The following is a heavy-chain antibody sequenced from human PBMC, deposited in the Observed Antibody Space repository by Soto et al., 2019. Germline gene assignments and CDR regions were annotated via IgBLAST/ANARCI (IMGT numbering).Heavy chain of an antibody. D-gene: IGHD2-8*01. Sequence: WGSLRLSCVASGFNFSNFDMNWVRQAPGRGLEWISLISERGITTTYADSVRSRFTISRDNAQNSLYLQMDRLTVEDTGIYYCARGGVVWGQGALVTVSS. J-gene: IGHJ4*02. V-gene: IGHV3-48*03. CDR1: GFNFSNFD. CDR2: ISERGITT. CDR3: ARGGVV.